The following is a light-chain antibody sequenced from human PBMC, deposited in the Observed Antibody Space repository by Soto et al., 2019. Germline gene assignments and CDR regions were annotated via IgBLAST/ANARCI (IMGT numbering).Light chain of an antibody. CDR1: SSNIGAGYD. J-gene: IGLJ1*01. Sequence: QSVLTQPPSVSGAPGQRVTISCTGSSSNIGAGYDVHWYQQLPGTAPKLLIYGNTNRPSGVPDRFSGSNSGTSASLAITGLQSEDEADYYCQSHDTSLSGYVFGTGTKLTVL. CDR2: GNT. CDR3: QSHDTSLSGYV. V-gene: IGLV1-40*01.